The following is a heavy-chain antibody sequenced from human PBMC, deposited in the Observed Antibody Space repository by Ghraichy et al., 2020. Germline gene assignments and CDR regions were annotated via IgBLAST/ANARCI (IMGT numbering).Heavy chain of an antibody. V-gene: IGHV1-3*01. CDR1: GYTFTSYA. CDR3: ARDNSLAARPGPNYYSYYGMDV. CDR2: INAGNGNT. Sequence: ASVKVSCKASGYTFTSYAMHWVRHAPGQRLEWMGWINAGNGNTKYSQKFQGRVTITRDTSASTAYMELSSLRSEDTAVYYCARDNSLAARPGPNYYSYYGMDVWGQGTTVTVSS. D-gene: IGHD6-6*01. J-gene: IGHJ6*02.